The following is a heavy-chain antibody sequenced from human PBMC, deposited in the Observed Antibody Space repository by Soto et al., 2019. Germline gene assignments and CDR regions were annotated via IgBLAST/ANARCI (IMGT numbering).Heavy chain of an antibody. J-gene: IGHJ4*02. Sequence: GASVKVSCKASGGTFSSYAISWVRQAPGQGLEWMGGIIPIFGTANYAQKFQGRVTITADESTSTAYMELSSLRSEDTAVYYCARVGVRGNRVIVPAAFFDYWGQGTLVTVSS. CDR3: ARVGVRGNRVIVPAAFFDY. CDR1: GGTFSSYA. V-gene: IGHV1-69*13. CDR2: IIPIFGTA. D-gene: IGHD2-2*01.